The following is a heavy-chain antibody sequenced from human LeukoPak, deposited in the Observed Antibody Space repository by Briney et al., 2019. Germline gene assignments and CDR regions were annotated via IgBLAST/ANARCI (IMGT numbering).Heavy chain of an antibody. J-gene: IGHJ3*02. CDR2: IKQDGSEK. CDR3: ARDLPNIVVVPAATDDAFDI. D-gene: IGHD2-2*01. CDR1: GFTFSSYW. Sequence: GGSLRLSCAASGFTFSSYWMSWVRQAPGKWLEWVANIKQDGSEKYYVDSVKGRFTISRDNAKNSLYLQMNSLRAEDTAVYYCARDLPNIVVVPAATDDAFDIWGQGTMVTVSS. V-gene: IGHV3-7*01.